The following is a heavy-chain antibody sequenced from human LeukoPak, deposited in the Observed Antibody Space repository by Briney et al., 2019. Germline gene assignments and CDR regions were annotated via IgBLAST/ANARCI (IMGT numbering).Heavy chain of an antibody. Sequence: PGGSLRVPCAASGFTFSSYGMHGVRQAPGKGLEWVAVISYDGSNKYYADSVKGRFTISRDNSKNTLYLQMNSLRAEDTAVYYCAKDVGYCSSTSCYGPWGQGTLVTVSS. V-gene: IGHV3-30*18. J-gene: IGHJ4*02. D-gene: IGHD2-2*01. CDR2: ISYDGSNK. CDR3: AKDVGYCSSTSCYGP. CDR1: GFTFSSYG.